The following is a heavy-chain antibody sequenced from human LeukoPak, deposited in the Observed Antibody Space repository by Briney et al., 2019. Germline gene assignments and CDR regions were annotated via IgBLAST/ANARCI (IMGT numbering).Heavy chain of an antibody. V-gene: IGHV3-21*04. CDR3: ARDAEYYDFWSGPRLAFDI. J-gene: IGHJ3*02. D-gene: IGHD3-3*01. CDR2: ISSSSSYI. CDR1: GFTFSSYS. Sequence: PGGSLRLSCAASGFTFSSYSMNWVRQAPGKGLEWVSSISSSSSYIYYADSVKGRFTISRDSAKNSLYLQMNSLRAEGTAVYYCARDAEYYDFWSGPRLAFDIWGQGTMVTVSS.